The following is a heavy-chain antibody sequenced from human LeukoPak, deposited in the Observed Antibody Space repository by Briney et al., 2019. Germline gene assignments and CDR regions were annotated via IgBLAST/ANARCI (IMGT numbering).Heavy chain of an antibody. Sequence: GGSLRLSCAASGFTFSSYSMNWVRQAPGKGLEWVSSISSSSSYIYYADSVKGRFTISRDNAKNSLYLQMNSLRAEDTAVYYCARDADSSWYNRFDPWGQGTLVTVSS. CDR3: ARDADSSWYNRFDP. CDR1: GFTFSSYS. D-gene: IGHD6-13*01. J-gene: IGHJ5*02. V-gene: IGHV3-21*01. CDR2: ISSSSSYI.